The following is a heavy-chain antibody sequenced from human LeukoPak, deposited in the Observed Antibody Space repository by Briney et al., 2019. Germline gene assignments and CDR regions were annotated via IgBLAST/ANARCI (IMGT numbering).Heavy chain of an antibody. CDR3: ASRITTGSWASAGFDY. CDR1: GGSFSGYY. D-gene: IGHD3-10*01. CDR2: INHSGST. V-gene: IGHV4-34*01. Sequence: SETLSLTCAVYGGSFSGYYWSWIRQPPGKGLEWIGEINHSGSTNYNPSLKGRVTISVDTSKNQFSLKLSSVTAADTAVYYCASRITTGSWASAGFDYWGQGTLVTVSS. J-gene: IGHJ4*02.